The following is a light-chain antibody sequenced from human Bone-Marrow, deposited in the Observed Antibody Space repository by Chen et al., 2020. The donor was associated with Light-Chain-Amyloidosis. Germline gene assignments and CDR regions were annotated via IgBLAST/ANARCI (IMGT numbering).Light chain of an antibody. CDR2: DAS. CDR1: QSVSSY. J-gene: IGKJ3*01. CDR3: QQRSNWPAT. V-gene: IGKV3-11*01. Sequence: EIVLTQSPATLSLSPGERATLSCRASQSVSSYLAWYHQKPGQAPRLLIYDASNRATGIPARFSGSGSGTDFTLTISSLEPEDFAVYYCQQRSNWPATVGPGTKVDIK.